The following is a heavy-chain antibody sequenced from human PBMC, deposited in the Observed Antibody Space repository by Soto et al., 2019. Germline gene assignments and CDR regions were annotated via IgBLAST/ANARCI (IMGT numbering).Heavy chain of an antibody. CDR3: ARGGIVVVPAAIHGNWFGP. D-gene: IGHD2-2*02. V-gene: IGHV4-34*01. J-gene: IGHJ5*02. CDR1: GGSFSGYY. Sequence: KPSETLSLTCAVYGGSFSGYYWSWIRQPPGKGLEWIGEINHSGSTNYNPSLKSRVTISVDTSKNQFSLKLSSVTAADTAVYYCARGGIVVVPAAIHGNWFGPWGQGTLVTVSS. CDR2: INHSGST.